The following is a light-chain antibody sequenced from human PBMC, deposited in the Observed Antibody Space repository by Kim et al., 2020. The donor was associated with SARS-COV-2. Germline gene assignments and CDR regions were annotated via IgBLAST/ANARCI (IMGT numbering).Light chain of an antibody. CDR3: QQFGTSSYT. V-gene: IGKV3-20*01. Sequence: LTPWERATHTCRASQSVSSSHLAWYQQRPGQAPRLLIYGASFRATGIPDRFSGSGSGTDFTLTISRLEPEDFAVYYCQQFGTSSYTFGQGTKLEI. CDR1: QSVSSSH. J-gene: IGKJ2*01. CDR2: GAS.